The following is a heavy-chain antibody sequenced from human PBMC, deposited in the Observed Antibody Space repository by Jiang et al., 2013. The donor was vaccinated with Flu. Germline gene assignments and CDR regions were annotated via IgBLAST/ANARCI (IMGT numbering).Heavy chain of an antibody. V-gene: IGHV3-30*18. CDR2: ISYDGSNK. Sequence: VQLLESGGGVVQPGRSLRLSCAASGFTFSSYGMHWVRQAPGKGLEWVAVISYDGSNKYYADSVKGRFTISRDNSKNTLYLQMNSLRAEDTAVYYCAKDPSSSWYGNFDYWGQGTLVTVSS. CDR3: AKDPSSSWYGNFDY. J-gene: IGHJ4*02. CDR1: GFTFSSYG. D-gene: IGHD6-13*01.